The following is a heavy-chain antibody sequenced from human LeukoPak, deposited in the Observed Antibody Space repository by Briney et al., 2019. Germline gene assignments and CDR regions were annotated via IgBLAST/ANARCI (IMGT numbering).Heavy chain of an antibody. CDR2: IYTSGST. J-gene: IGHJ2*01. CDR1: GGSISSYY. Sequence: PSESLSLTCTVSGGSISSYYWSWIRQPAGKGLEWIGRIYTSGSTNYNPSLKSRVTISVDKSKNQFSLKLTSMTAADTAMYYCARGYYPPRWYFDLWGRGTLVTVSS. D-gene: IGHD2-21*01. V-gene: IGHV4-4*07. CDR3: ARGYYPPRWYFDL.